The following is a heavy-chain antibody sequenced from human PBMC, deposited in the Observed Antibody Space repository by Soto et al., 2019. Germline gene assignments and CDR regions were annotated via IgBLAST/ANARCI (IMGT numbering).Heavy chain of an antibody. Sequence: ASVKVSCKASGHSFSTYAIHWVRQAPGQGHEWMGWINGGKGNTKYSQKFKDRVTISRDTSASTGYMYLSSLRFEDTAVYYCVRGKGVEENYYYHGMGVWGAGTTVTVAS. CDR2: INGGKGNT. CDR1: GHSFSTYA. J-gene: IGHJ6*02. CDR3: VRGKGVEENYYYHGMGV. D-gene: IGHD1-1*01. V-gene: IGHV1-3*01.